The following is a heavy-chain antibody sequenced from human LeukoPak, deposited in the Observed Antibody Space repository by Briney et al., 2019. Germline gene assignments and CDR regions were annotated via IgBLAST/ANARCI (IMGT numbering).Heavy chain of an antibody. V-gene: IGHV1-3*01. CDR3: ARASPSWYLFDP. Sequence: ASVTVSFTASGYTFTSYAMHWVRQAPGQRLEWMGWINAGNGNTKYSQKFQGRVTITRDTSASTAYMELSSLRSEDTAVYYCARASPSWYLFDPWGQGTLVTVSS. CDR2: INAGNGNT. J-gene: IGHJ5*02. D-gene: IGHD6-13*01. CDR1: GYTFTSYA.